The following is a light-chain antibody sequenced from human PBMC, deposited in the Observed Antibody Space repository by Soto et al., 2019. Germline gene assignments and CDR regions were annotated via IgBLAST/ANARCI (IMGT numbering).Light chain of an antibody. V-gene: IGKV3-15*01. CDR1: QGISSE. CDR2: GAS. Sequence: EIVMTQSPATLSLSPGERAALSCRASQGISSELAWYQQKPGQPPRLLIYGASTRATGVPARFTGSGSGSDFTLNISGLQSEDFAAYYCPQGHNWPLTFGQGTRLEI. J-gene: IGKJ2*01. CDR3: PQGHNWPLT.